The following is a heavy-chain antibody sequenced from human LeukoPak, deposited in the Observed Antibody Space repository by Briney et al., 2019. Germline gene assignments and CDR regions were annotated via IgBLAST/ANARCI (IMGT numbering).Heavy chain of an antibody. Sequence: PGGSLRLSCVASGLTFSSYEMNWVRQAPGKGLEWVSYISNSGTSKSYAESVNGRFTISRDNPKKSLYLHLNSLRAEDTAVYYCASQNAYTCSRDISWGQGTLVTVSS. V-gene: IGHV3-48*03. CDR3: ASQNAYTCSRDIS. J-gene: IGHJ5*02. CDR1: GLTFSSYE. D-gene: IGHD3-16*01. CDR2: ISNSGTSK.